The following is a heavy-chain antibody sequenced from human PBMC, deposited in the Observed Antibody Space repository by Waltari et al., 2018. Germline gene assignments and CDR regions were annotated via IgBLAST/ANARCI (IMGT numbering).Heavy chain of an antibody. J-gene: IGHJ3*02. CDR2: INHSGST. V-gene: IGHV4-34*01. CDR3: ARSHSTVNDAFDI. CDR1: GGSFSGYY. D-gene: IGHD4-17*01. Sequence: QVQLQQWGAGLLKPSETLSLTCAVYGGSFSGYYWSWIRQPPGKGLEWIGEINHSGSTNYNPSLKSRVTISVDTSKNQFSRKLSSVTAADTAVYYCARSHSTVNDAFDIWGQGTMVTVSS.